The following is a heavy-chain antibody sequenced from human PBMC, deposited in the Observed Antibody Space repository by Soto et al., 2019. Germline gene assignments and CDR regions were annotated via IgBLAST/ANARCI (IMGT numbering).Heavy chain of an antibody. J-gene: IGHJ6*02. CDR2: VYYTGAT. V-gene: IGHV4-59*08. CDR1: SGPDRSHN. D-gene: IGHD4-17*01. Sequence: QVQLQQSGPRLVKPSETLSLTCTVSSGPDRSHNWGWIRQPPGRGLEWIGFVYYTGATAYNPALRSRVSISADTSTNYISLTLSSVTAADTAVYYCVRQGIDYLHGLVDVWCQGTTVSVSS. CDR3: VRQGIDYLHGLVDV.